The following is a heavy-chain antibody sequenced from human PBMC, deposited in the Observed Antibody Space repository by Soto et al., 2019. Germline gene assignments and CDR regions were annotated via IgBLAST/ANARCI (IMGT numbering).Heavy chain of an antibody. V-gene: IGHV4-31*03. J-gene: IGHJ4*02. D-gene: IGHD4-17*01. CDR3: ARDLGDYGGNSGGRYFDY. CDR1: GGSISSGGYY. CDR2: IYYSGST. Sequence: PSETLSLTCTVCGGSISSGGYYWSWIRQHPXKGLEWIGYIYYSGSTYYNPSLKSRVTISVDTSKNQFSLKLSSVTAADTAVYYCARDLGDYGGNSGGRYFDYWGQGTLVTVSS.